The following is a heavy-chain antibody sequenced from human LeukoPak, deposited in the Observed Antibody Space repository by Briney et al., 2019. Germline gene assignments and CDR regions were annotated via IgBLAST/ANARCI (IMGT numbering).Heavy chain of an antibody. CDR1: GFTFSSYP. Sequence: PGGSLRLSCAASGFTFSSYPMTWVCQAPGKGLEWVSTIGSSAGDTHYADSVKGRFTISRDNSKNSLYLQMNSLRAEDTAVYYCAKYYYSSGRSGGRVYVYLRRGTLVTVSS. D-gene: IGHD3-10*01. CDR2: IGSSAGDT. V-gene: IGHV3-23*01. CDR3: AKYYYSSGRSGGRVYVY. J-gene: IGHJ4*02.